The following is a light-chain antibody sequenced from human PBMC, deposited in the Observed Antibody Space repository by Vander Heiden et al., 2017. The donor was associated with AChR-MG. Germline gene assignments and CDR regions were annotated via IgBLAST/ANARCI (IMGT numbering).Light chain of an antibody. J-gene: IGLJ2*01. CDR3: SSYTSSSTLV. V-gene: IGLV2-14*03. Sequence: QSALTQPASVSGSPGQSITISCTGTSSHVGGYNYVSWYQQHPGKAPKLMIYDVSNRPSGVSNRFSGSKSGNTASLTISGLQAEDEADYYCSSYTSSSTLVVGGGTKLTVL. CDR1: SSHVGGYNY. CDR2: DVS.